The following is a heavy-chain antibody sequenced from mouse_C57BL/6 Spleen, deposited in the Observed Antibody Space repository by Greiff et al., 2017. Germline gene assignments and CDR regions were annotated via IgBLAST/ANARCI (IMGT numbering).Heavy chain of an antibody. CDR3: ARQLEFAY. D-gene: IGHD3-1*01. V-gene: IGHV1-26*01. J-gene: IGHJ3*01. Sequence: VQLQQSGPELVKPGASVKISCKASGYTFTDYYMNWVKQSHGKSLEWIGDINPNNGGTSYNQKFKGKATLTVDKSSSTAYMELRSLTSEDSAVYYCARQLEFAYWGQGTLVTVSA. CDR2: INPNNGGT. CDR1: GYTFTDYY.